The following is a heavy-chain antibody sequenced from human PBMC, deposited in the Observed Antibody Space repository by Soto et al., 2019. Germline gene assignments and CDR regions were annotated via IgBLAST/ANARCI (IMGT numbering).Heavy chain of an antibody. CDR1: GFTFSSYA. D-gene: IGHD6-19*01. Sequence: GGSLRLSCTASGFTFSSYAMSWVRQAPGKGLEWVSAISGSGGSTYYADSVKGRFTISRDNSKNTLYLQMNSLRAEDTAVYYCARDIAVAGTIAVDYDYYYGMDVWGQGTTVTVSS. CDR3: ARDIAVAGTIAVDYDYYYGMDV. J-gene: IGHJ6*02. V-gene: IGHV3-23*01. CDR2: ISGSGGST.